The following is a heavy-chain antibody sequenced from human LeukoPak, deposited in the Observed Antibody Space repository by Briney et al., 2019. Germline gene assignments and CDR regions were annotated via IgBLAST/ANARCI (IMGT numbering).Heavy chain of an antibody. V-gene: IGHV1-69*05. CDR3: AKVLGYCSSTSCFDAFDI. CDR2: IIPIFGTA. CDR1: GGTFSSYA. Sequence: ASVKVSCKASGGTFSSYAISWVRQAPGQGLEWMGGIIPIFGTANYAQKFQGRVTITTDESTSTAYMELSSLRSEDTAVYYRAKVLGYCSSTSCFDAFDIWGQGAMVTVSS. J-gene: IGHJ3*02. D-gene: IGHD2-2*01.